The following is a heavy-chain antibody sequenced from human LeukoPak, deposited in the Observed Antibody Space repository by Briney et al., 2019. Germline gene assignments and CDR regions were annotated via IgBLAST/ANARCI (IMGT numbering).Heavy chain of an antibody. D-gene: IGHD5-12*01. CDR1: GYSFTSYW. CDR2: IDPSDSCT. J-gene: IGHJ6*04. Sequence: GESLKISCKGSGYSFTSYWISWMRQMPGKGLEWMGRIDPSDSCTNYSPSFQGHVTISADKSISTAYLQWSSLKASDTAMYYCARAYSGYDSYYYYYGMDVWGKGTTVTVSS. CDR3: ARAYSGYDSYYYYYGMDV. V-gene: IGHV5-10-1*01.